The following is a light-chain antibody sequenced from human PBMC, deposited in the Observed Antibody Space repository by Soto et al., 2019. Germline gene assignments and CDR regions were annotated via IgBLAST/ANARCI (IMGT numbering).Light chain of an antibody. V-gene: IGKV3-20*01. CDR3: QQYGSSPLT. Sequence: EIVLTQSPGTLSLSPGERATLSCRASQSVSSSYFAWYQQKPGQAPRLIIYGASSRATGIPDRFSGSGSGTDFTLTISRLEPEDFAVYYCQQYGSSPLTFGGGTKVDIK. CDR1: QSVSSSY. J-gene: IGKJ4*01. CDR2: GAS.